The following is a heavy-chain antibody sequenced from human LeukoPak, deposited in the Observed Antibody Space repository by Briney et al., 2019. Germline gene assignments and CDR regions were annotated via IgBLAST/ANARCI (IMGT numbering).Heavy chain of an antibody. CDR2: VYYSGNT. J-gene: IGHJ4*02. V-gene: IGHV4-39*07. CDR3: ARAYGSFDY. CDR1: GGSISSSNYY. Sequence: SETLSLTCTVSGGSISSSNYYWGWIRQPPGKGLECIGSVYYSGNTYYNPSLKSRVTISVDTSKNQFSLKLSSVTAADTAVYYCARAYGSFDYWGQGTLVTVSS. D-gene: IGHD4-17*01.